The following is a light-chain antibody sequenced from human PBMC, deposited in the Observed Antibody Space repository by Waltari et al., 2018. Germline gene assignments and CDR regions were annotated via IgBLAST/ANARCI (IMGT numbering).Light chain of an antibody. V-gene: IGLV1-44*01. Sequence: QSVLTQPPSASGTPGQRVTISCSGSSSNIGRNTVNWYQQLPGTAPKLLIYSNKQRPSGVPNGCSGSRSGPAASLAISVLPSGNEADYYCAGCDDSLNDHVVFGGGTKLTVL. J-gene: IGLJ2*01. CDR3: AGCDDSLNDHVV. CDR1: SSNIGRNT. CDR2: SNK.